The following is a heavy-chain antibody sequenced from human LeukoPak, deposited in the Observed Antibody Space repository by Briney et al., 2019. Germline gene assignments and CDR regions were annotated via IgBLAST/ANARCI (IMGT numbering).Heavy chain of an antibody. J-gene: IGHJ6*03. V-gene: IGHV1-69*13. Sequence: SVKVSCKASGGTFSSYAISWVRQAPGQGLEWMGGIIPIFGTANYAQRFQGRVTITADESTSTAYMELSSLRSEDTAVYYCARPDHYYYYYYMDVWGKGTTVTVSS. CDR1: GGTFSSYA. CDR3: ARPDHYYYYYYMDV. CDR2: IIPIFGTA.